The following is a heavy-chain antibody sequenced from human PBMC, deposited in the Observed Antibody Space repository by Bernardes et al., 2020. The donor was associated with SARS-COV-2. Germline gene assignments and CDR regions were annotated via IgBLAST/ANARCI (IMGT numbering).Heavy chain of an antibody. V-gene: IGHV4-59*13. Sequence: SETLSLTCSVAGGSITNSYWNWIRQPPGKGLEWVGYVYQIGTTSYNPSLKGRVTISRDTSKSQFSLTLRSVTAADTALYYCARDPGIFFTGSFDSWVHGTLVTVSS. D-gene: IGHD3-9*01. J-gene: IGHJ4*01. CDR3: ARDPGIFFTGSFDS. CDR2: VYQIGTT. CDR1: GGSITNSY.